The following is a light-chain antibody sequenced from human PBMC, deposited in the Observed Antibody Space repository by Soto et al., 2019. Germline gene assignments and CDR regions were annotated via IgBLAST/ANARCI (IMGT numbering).Light chain of an antibody. CDR2: NNN. CDR1: RSNIGTNA. CDR3: AAWADSLNVLYV. V-gene: IGLV1-44*01. J-gene: IGLJ1*01. Sequence: QSVLTQPPSASATPGQRVTISRSGSRSNIGTNAVNWYQQLPGTAPRLLIYNNNQRPSGVPDRFSGSKSGTSASLAISGLQSGDEATYFCAAWADSLNVLYVFGTGTKLTVL.